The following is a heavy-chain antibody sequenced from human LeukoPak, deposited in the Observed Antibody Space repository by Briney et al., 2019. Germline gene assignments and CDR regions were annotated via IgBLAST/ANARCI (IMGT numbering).Heavy chain of an antibody. J-gene: IGHJ4*02. CDR3: ARTNLPTYYYGSGSYSFGY. D-gene: IGHD3-10*01. CDR2: VHYGGTT. V-gene: IGHV4-59*01. Sequence: SETLSLTCTVSGASISDSYWHWFRQPPGQKLEWIGNVHYGGTTNSNPSLQGRVVTTQDTSKNQLFLRLTSATTADTAIYYCARTNLPTYYYGSGSYSFGYWGQGTLVTVSS. CDR1: GASISDSY.